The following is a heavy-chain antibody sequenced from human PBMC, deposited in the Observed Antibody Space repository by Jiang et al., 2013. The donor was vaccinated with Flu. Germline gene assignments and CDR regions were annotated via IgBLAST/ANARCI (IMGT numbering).Heavy chain of an antibody. CDR2: INHSGST. CDR1: GGSFSGYY. Sequence: LLKPSETLSLTCAVQGGSFSGYYWSWIRQPPGKGLEWIGEINHSGSTNYNPSLKSRVTISVDTSKNHFSLKLSSVTAADTAVYYCARESRDYGDYPWTCCFESWGQGTLVTVSS. CDR3: ARESRDYGDYPWTCCFES. V-gene: IGHV4-34*01. J-gene: IGHJ5*01. D-gene: IGHD4-17*01.